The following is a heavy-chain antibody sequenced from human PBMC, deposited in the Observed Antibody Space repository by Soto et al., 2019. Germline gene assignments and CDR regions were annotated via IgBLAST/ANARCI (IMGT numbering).Heavy chain of an antibody. CDR1: EYTFSGNY. Sequence: ASVKVSCKGIEYTFSGNYVHWVRQAHGQGLEWMGWINPTSGGTKYAQKFRGRVTMTRDTSISTAYLELSRLRSDDTAVYYCARDPNVAFAWFEFDYWGQGTLVTVSS. J-gene: IGHJ4*02. CDR2: INPTSGGT. V-gene: IGHV1-2*02. D-gene: IGHD3-9*01. CDR3: ARDPNVAFAWFEFDY.